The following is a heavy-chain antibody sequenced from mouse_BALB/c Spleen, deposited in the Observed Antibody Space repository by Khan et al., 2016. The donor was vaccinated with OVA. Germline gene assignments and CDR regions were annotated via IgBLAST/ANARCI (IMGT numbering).Heavy chain of an antibody. CDR1: GYTFTDYD. D-gene: IGHD2-1*01. CDR2: IYPGSGST. J-gene: IGHJ4*01. Sequence: QVQLQQSGPELVKPGASVKMSCKASGYTFTDYDIRWVKQRTGQGLEWIGEIYPGSGSTYYNEKFKGKATLTADNSTNTAYMQLISLTSEDSAVYFCAKIFYGNSYAMDYWGQGTAVTVSS. CDR3: AKIFYGNSYAMDY. V-gene: IGHV1-77*01.